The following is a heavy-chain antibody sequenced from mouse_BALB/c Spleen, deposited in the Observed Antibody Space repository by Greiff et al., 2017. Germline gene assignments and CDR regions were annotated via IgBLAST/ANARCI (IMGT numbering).Heavy chain of an antibody. J-gene: IGHJ2*01. CDR1: GFTFSSFG. V-gene: IGHV5-17*02. CDR3: ARSRVLYYFDY. Sequence: EVKLMESGGGLVQPGGSRKLSCAASGFTFSSFGMHWVRQAPEKGLEWVAYISSGSSTIYYADTVKGRFTISRDNPKNTLFLQMTSLRSEDTAMYYCARSRVLYYFDYWGQGTTLTVSS. D-gene: IGHD6-2*01. CDR2: ISSGSSTI.